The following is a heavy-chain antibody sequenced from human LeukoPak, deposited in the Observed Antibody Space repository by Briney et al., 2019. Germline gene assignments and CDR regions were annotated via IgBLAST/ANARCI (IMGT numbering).Heavy chain of an antibody. J-gene: IGHJ4*02. Sequence: SETLSLTCTVSGGSISSYYWSWIRQPPGKGLEWIGHIYYSGSTNYNPSLKSRVTISVDTSKNQFSLKLSSVTAADTAVYYCARTSGWFGELQYYFDYWGQGTLVTVSS. CDR3: ARTSGWFGELQYYFDY. D-gene: IGHD3-10*01. V-gene: IGHV4-59*12. CDR1: GGSISSYY. CDR2: IYYSGST.